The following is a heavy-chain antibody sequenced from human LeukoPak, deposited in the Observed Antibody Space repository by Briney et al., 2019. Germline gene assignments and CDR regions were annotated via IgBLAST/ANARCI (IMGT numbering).Heavy chain of an antibody. CDR3: ASGEENSYGYYYYYYMDV. Sequence: SVEVSCKASGGTFSSYAISWVREAPGQGLEWMGRIIPIFGTANYAQKFQGRVTITTDESTSTAYLELSSLRSEDTAVYYCASGEENSYGYYYYYYMDVWGKGTTVTVSS. V-gene: IGHV1-69*05. D-gene: IGHD5-18*01. J-gene: IGHJ6*03. CDR1: GGTFSSYA. CDR2: IIPIFGTA.